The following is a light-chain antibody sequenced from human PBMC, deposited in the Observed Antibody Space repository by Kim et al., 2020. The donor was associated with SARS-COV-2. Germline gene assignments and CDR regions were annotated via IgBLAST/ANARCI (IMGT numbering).Light chain of an antibody. CDR2: WAS. CDR1: QSVLYSSNNKDY. CDR3: QQYYTTPYS. V-gene: IGKV4-1*01. Sequence: RATINCKSRQSVLYSSNNKDYLAWYQQKPGQPPKLLVYWASIRESGVPDRFSGSGSGTDFTLTISSLQAEDVAVYYCQQYYTTPYSFGQGTKLEIK. J-gene: IGKJ2*03.